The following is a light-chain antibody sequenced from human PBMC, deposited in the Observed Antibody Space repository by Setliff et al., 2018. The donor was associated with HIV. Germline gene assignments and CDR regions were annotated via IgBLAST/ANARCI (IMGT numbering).Light chain of an antibody. Sequence: QSALAQPASVSGSPGQSITISCTGTSSDVGSYDLVSWYQQQPGKAPKLIIHDVFERPSGISHRFSGSKSGITASLTISGLQAEDEADYYCYSYVGGGSIRYVFGTGTKVTVL. V-gene: IGLV2-23*02. J-gene: IGLJ1*01. CDR3: YSYVGGGSIRYV. CDR1: SSDVGSYDL. CDR2: DVF.